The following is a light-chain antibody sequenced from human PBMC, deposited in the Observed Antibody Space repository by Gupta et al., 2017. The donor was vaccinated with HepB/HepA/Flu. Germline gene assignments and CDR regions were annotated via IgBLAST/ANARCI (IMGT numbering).Light chain of an antibody. CDR2: WAS. J-gene: IGKJ2*01. CDR1: QSVLYSSNNKNY. V-gene: IGKV4-1*01. Sequence: DIVMTQSPASLAVSLGERATINCKSSQSVLYSSNNKNYLAWYQQKPGQPPQLLIYWASTRESGVPDRFSGRGSGTDFTLTISILQAEDVAVYYCQEDDCTPYTFGQGTKLEIK. CDR3: QEDDCTPYT.